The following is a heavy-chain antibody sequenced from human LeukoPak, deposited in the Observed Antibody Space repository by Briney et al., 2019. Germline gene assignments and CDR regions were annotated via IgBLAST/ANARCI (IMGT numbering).Heavy chain of an antibody. D-gene: IGHD1-26*01. J-gene: IGHJ4*02. CDR1: GYTFNSYD. Sequence: ATVKVSCKASGYTFNSYDIHWVRQAPGQRPEWMGGINGGSGRTKYLQKLQGRVTITRDTSANTAFMELSSLRSEDTAVYYCARESGRYENWGQGTLVTVSS. CDR2: INGGSGRT. CDR3: ARESGRYEN. V-gene: IGHV1-3*01.